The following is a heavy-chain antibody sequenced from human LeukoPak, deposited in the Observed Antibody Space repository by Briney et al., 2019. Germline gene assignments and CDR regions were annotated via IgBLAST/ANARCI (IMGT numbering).Heavy chain of an antibody. V-gene: IGHV4-61*02. CDR3: TRDSSGYDWFYDY. D-gene: IGHD5-12*01. Sequence: NPSETLSLTCTVSGGSINSGTYYWSWIRQPAGKGLEWIGRISTSGSTNYNPSLKSRVTMSVDTSKNQFSLMLSSVTAADTAVYSCTRDSSGYDWFYDYWGQGTLVTVSS. CDR1: GGSINSGTYY. J-gene: IGHJ4*02. CDR2: ISTSGST.